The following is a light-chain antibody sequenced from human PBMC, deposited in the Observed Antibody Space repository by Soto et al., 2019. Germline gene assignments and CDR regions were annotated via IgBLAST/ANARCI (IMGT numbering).Light chain of an antibody. J-gene: IGKJ4*01. CDR3: QQSYSTPPRLT. Sequence: DIQMTQSPSSLSASVGDRVTITCRASQSISSYLNWYQQKPGKAPKLLIYAASSLRSGVPSRFRGSGSGTDFTLTISSLQPEDSATYYCQQSYSTPPRLTFGGGTKVEIK. V-gene: IGKV1-39*01. CDR2: AAS. CDR1: QSISSY.